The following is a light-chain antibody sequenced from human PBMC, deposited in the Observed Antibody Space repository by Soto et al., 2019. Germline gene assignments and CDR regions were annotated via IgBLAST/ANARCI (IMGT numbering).Light chain of an antibody. V-gene: IGKV4-1*01. CDR3: QQYINDLPA. J-gene: IGKJ1*01. CDR1: QSVLYSSNNKNK. CDR2: WAS. Sequence: DILMTQSPYSLAVSLGERATINCKSSQSVLYSSNNKNKLAWYQQKSGQPPKLLIYWASTRESGVPDRFSGSGSGTDFTLTISSLQAEDVAVYYCQQYINDLPAFGQGTKVDI.